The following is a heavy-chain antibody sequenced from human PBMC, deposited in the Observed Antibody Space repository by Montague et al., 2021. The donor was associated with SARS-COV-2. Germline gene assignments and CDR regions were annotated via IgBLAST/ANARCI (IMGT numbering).Heavy chain of an antibody. J-gene: IGHJ4*02. CDR1: SGSVSSDY. Sequence: SETLSITCSVSSGSVSSDYWSWIRQPPGKGLEWIGYIYSSGSTSYNPSLKSRVTISIDTSKNQFSLRLSSVTAADTAVYYWARTGDAYTRYYFDYWGQGTLVTVSS. V-gene: IGHV4-59*02. D-gene: IGHD5-24*01. CDR2: IYSSGST. CDR3: ARTGDAYTRYYFDY.